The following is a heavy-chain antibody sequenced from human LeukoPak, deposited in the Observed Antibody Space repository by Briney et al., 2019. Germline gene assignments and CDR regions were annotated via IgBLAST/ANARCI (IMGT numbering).Heavy chain of an antibody. CDR3: ATDTGSGSYVLGFRVAFDI. D-gene: IGHD1-26*01. Sequence: GASVKVSCKASGYTFTSYGISWVRQAPGQGLEWMGWISAYNGNTNYAQKLQGRVTMTEDTSTDTAYMELSSLRSEDTAVYYCATDTGSGSYVLGFRVAFDIWGQGTMVTVSS. V-gene: IGHV1-18*01. CDR1: GYTFTSYG. CDR2: ISAYNGNT. J-gene: IGHJ3*02.